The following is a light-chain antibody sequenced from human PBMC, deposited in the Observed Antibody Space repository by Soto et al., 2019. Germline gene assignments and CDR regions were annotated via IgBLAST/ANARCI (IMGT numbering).Light chain of an antibody. CDR1: QSISTW. CDR3: QQYNRYWT. CDR2: DAS. J-gene: IGKJ1*01. V-gene: IGKV1-5*01. Sequence: DIQMTQSAATLSASVGDRVTITCRASQSISTWLAWFQQKPGKAPKLLIYDASSLEGGVPLRFSGSGSGTEFTLTISSLQPDDFATYYCQQYNRYWTFGQGTKVDIK.